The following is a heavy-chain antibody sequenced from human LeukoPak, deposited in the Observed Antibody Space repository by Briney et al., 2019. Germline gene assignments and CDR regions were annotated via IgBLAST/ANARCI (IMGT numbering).Heavy chain of an antibody. J-gene: IGHJ4*02. V-gene: IGHV3-9*01. CDR2: ISWNSGSI. CDR3: AKGRLAAAAYFDY. Sequence: GGSLRLSCAASGFTFDGYAMHWVRQAPGKGLEWVSGISWNSGSIGYADSVKGRFTISRDNAKNSLYLQMNSLRAEDTALYYCAKGRLAAAAYFDYWGQGTLVTVSS. D-gene: IGHD6-13*01. CDR1: GFTFDGYA.